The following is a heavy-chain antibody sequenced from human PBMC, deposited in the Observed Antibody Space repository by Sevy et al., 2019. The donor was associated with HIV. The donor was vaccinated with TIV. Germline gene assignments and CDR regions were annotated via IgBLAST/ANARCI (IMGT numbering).Heavy chain of an antibody. CDR2: INPNSGGT. Sequence: ASVKVSCKASRYTFTGYYVHWVRQAPGQGLEWMGWINPNSGGTNYAQKFQGRVTMTRDTSISTAYMELSRLGSDDTAVYYCARDYCSGGTCYLTLFDYWGQGTLVTVSS. D-gene: IGHD2-15*01. CDR3: ARDYCSGGTCYLTLFDY. J-gene: IGHJ4*02. CDR1: RYTFTGYY. V-gene: IGHV1-2*02.